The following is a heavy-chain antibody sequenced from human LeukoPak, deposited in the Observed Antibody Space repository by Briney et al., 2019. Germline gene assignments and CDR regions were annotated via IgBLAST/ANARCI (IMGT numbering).Heavy chain of an antibody. CDR3: ARDKGSFHNWFDP. CDR2: IYYSGST. J-gene: IGHJ5*02. CDR1: GFTFDDYA. V-gene: IGHV4-59*01. Sequence: PGGSLRLSCAASGFTFDDYAMHWVRQAPGKGLEWIGYIYYSGSTNYNPSLKSRVTISVDTSKNQFSLNLTSVTAADTAVYYCARDKGSFHNWFDPWGQGILVTVSS.